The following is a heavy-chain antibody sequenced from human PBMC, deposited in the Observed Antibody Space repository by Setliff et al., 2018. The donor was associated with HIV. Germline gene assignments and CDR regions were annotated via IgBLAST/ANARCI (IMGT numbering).Heavy chain of an antibody. CDR1: GYTFIDYY. V-gene: IGHV1-2*02. D-gene: IGHD1-1*01. J-gene: IGHJ6*02. CDR2: IYPNTGST. CDR3: ATRVTDDDFYYYYYGMDV. Sequence: SVKVSCKTSGYTFIDYYIHWVRQAPGQGLEWMGWIYPNTGSTYYADSVKGRFTISRDNSKNTLYLQMNSLRAEDTAVYYCATRVTDDDFYYYYYGMDVWGQGTTVTVSS.